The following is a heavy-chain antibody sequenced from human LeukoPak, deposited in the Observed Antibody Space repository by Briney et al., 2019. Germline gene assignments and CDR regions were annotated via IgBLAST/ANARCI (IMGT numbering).Heavy chain of an antibody. V-gene: IGHV3-30*18. J-gene: IGHJ5*02. CDR3: AKDQGGGYCSSTSCYMDGFDP. Sequence: GRSLRLSCVASGFTLSSYGMNWVRQATGKGLEWVAVISYDGSNKYYADFVKGRFTSSRDNSKNTLYLQMNSLRAEDTAVYYCAKDQGGGYCSSTSCYMDGFDPWGQGTLVTVSS. CDR1: GFTLSSYG. D-gene: IGHD2-2*02. CDR2: ISYDGSNK.